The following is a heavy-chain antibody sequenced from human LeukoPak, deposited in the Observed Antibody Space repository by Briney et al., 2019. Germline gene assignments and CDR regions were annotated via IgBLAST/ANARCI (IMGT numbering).Heavy chain of an antibody. CDR3: ARGSSLGVAPD. D-gene: IGHD3-3*01. Sequence: ASVKVSCKASGGTPSYSAISWVRQAPGQGLEWMGGTIPIFGTAHYAQKFQGRVTITADESTNTAYMELSSLRSEDTAVYYCARGSSLGVAPDWGQGTLVTVSS. CDR1: GGTPSYSA. CDR2: TIPIFGTA. V-gene: IGHV1-69*13. J-gene: IGHJ4*02.